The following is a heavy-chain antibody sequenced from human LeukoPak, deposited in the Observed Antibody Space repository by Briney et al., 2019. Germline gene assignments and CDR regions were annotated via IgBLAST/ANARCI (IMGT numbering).Heavy chain of an antibody. J-gene: IGHJ6*02. CDR2: IYPGDSDT. V-gene: IGHV5-51*01. Sequence: GESLKISCKGSGYSFTSYWIGWVRQMPGKGLEWMGIIYPGDSDTRYSPSFQGQVTISADKSISTAYLQWSSLKASDTAMYYCAREGGREKAYCGGDCYYGMDVWGQGTTVTVSS. D-gene: IGHD2-21*01. CDR1: GYSFTSYW. CDR3: AREGGREKAYCGGDCYYGMDV.